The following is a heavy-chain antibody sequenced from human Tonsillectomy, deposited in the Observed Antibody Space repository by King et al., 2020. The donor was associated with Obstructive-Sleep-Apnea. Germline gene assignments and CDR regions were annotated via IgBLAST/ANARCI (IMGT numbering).Heavy chain of an antibody. J-gene: IGHJ5*02. Sequence: VQLVESGGGLVKPGGSLRLSCAASGFTFSNAWMSWVRQAPGKGLEWGGRIKSKTDGGTTDYAAPVKGRFTISRDDSKNTLYLQMNSLKTEDTAVYYCTTADEVLGTWGQGTLVTVSS. V-gene: IGHV3-15*01. D-gene: IGHD1-26*01. CDR3: TTADEVLGT. CDR2: IKSKTDGGTT. CDR1: GFTFSNAW.